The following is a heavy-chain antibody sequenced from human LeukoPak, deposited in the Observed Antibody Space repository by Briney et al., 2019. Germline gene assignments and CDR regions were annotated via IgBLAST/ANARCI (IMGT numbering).Heavy chain of an antibody. V-gene: IGHV3-33*01. J-gene: IGHJ4*02. CDR3: ARDGGGGQWGLDY. CDR1: GFTFSSYG. Sequence: GSLRLSCAASGFTFSSYGMHWVRQAPGKGLEWVAVIWYDGSNKYYADSVKGRFTISRDNSKNTLYLQMNSLRAEDTAVYYCARDGGGGQWGLDYWGQGTLVTVSS. D-gene: IGHD6-19*01. CDR2: IWYDGSNK.